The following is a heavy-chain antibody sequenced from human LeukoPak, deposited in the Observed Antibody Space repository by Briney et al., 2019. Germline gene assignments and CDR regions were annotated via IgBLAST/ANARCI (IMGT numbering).Heavy chain of an antibody. CDR3: ARGETEETGTRPDAFDI. CDR1: GYTFTGYY. V-gene: IGHV1-2*02. J-gene: IGHJ3*02. CDR2: INPNSGDT. D-gene: IGHD6-13*01. Sequence: ASAKVSCKASGYTFTGYYMHWVRQAPGQGLEWMGWINPNSGDTKYAQKFQGRVTMTRDTSISTAYMELTRLRSDDSAVYYCARGETEETGTRPDAFDIWGQGTMVTVSS.